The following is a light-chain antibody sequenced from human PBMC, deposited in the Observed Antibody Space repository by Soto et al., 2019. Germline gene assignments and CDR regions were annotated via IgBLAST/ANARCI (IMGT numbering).Light chain of an antibody. Sequence: QAVVTQSPSASASLGASVKLACTLSSGHSNYAIAWHQQQPEKGPRFLMKLNSDGSHSKGDGIPDRFSGSSSGAERYLTISTAQSEDDADYYCQTWVTGIHIFGGGTKLTVL. CDR2: LNSDGSH. CDR1: SGHSNYA. J-gene: IGLJ2*01. CDR3: QTWVTGIHI. V-gene: IGLV4-69*01.